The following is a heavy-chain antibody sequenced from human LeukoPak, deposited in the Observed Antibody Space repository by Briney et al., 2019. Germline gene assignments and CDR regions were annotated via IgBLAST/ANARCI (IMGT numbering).Heavy chain of an antibody. CDR3: AKRPAAVRGVIPYLDY. CDR2: ISAGGST. CDR1: GFMFSSFS. J-gene: IGHJ4*02. Sequence: GGSLRLSCAVAGFMFSSFSMSWVRHVPGKGLEWVSTISAGGSTYYADSVKGRFTISRDNSKNTLFLQMNSLRAEDTAIYYCAKRPAAVRGVIPYLDYWGQGTLVTVSS. D-gene: IGHD3-10*02. V-gene: IGHV3-23*01.